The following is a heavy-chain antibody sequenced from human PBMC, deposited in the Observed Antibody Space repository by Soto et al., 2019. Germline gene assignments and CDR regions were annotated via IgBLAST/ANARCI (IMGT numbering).Heavy chain of an antibody. CDR2: ISYDGSNK. Sequence: VGSLRLSCAASGFTFSSYAMHWVRQAPGKGLEWVAVISYDGSNKYYADSVKGRFTISRDNSKNTLYLQMNSLRAEDTAVYYCARGPSTSPTRYYGMDVWGQGTTVTVSS. CDR3: ARGPSTSPTRYYGMDV. J-gene: IGHJ6*02. D-gene: IGHD2-2*01. CDR1: GFTFSSYA. V-gene: IGHV3-30*14.